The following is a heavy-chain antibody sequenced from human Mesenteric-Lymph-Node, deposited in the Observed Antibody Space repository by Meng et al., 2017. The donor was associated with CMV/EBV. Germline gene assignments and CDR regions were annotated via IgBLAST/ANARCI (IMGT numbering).Heavy chain of an antibody. Sequence: SETLSLTCTVSSGSLSSDNHYWTWIRQPPGRGLEWIGYIYYTGITDYSPSLKSRVTISLDMSNNQFFLDLRSATAADTAVYSCARGGRRGGYFDSWGQGMLVTVSS. CDR3: ARGGRRGGYFDS. CDR2: IYYTGIT. CDR1: SGSLSSDNHY. D-gene: IGHD1-1*01. J-gene: IGHJ4*02. V-gene: IGHV4-61*01.